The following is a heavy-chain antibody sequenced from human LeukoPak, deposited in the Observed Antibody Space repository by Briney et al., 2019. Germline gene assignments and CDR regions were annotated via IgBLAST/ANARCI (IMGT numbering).Heavy chain of an antibody. CDR3: ARNSGSYSLFWFDP. J-gene: IGHJ5*02. CDR2: INHSGST. Sequence: PSGTLSLTCAVSGGSISGSNWWSWVRQPPGKGLEWIGEINHSGSTNYNPSLKSRVTISVDTSKNQFSLKLSSVTAADTAVYYCARNSGSYSLFWFDPWGQGTLVTVSS. V-gene: IGHV4-4*02. D-gene: IGHD1-26*01. CDR1: GGSISGSNW.